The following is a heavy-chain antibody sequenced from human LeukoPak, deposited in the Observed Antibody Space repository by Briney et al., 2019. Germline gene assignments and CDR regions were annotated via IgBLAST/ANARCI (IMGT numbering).Heavy chain of an antibody. CDR3: ARHKFSLDY. CDR1: GGSISSSTYY. CDR2: IYSGGST. J-gene: IGHJ4*02. V-gene: IGHV4-39*01. Sequence: SETLSLTCTVSGGSISSSTYYWGWIRQPPGKGLEWIGSIYSGGSTYYNASLKSRVTISVDTSKNHFSLKLSSVTAADTAVYHCARHKFSLDYWGQGTLVTVSS.